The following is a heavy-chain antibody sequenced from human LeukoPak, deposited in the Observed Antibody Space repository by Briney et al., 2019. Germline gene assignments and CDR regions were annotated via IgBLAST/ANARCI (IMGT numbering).Heavy chain of an antibody. CDR2: INHSGST. V-gene: IGHV4-34*01. CDR3: ARWLRRATGYYSY. CDR1: GGSFTGYY. J-gene: IGHJ4*02. D-gene: IGHD3-9*01. Sequence: SETLSLTCAVYGGSFTGYYWSWIRQPPGKGLEWIGEINHSGSTNYNPSPKSRVTISIDTSKNQFSLKLSSVAAAETAFYYCARWLRRATGYYSYWGQGTLVTVSS.